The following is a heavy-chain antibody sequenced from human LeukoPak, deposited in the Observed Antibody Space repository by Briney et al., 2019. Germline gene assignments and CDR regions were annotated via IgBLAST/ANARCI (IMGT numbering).Heavy chain of an antibody. D-gene: IGHD4-23*01. Sequence: GGSLRLSCAASGVTFSSYGMSWVRQAPGEGLEWVSAISGSGGSTYYADSVKGGVTISRDNAKSSLDLQMNRLRAEDTAVYYCERAGGGPHSYYYYYMDVWGKGTTVTVSS. CDR3: ERAGGGPHSYYYYYMDV. CDR1: GVTFSSYG. J-gene: IGHJ6*03. CDR2: ISGSGGST. V-gene: IGHV3-23*01.